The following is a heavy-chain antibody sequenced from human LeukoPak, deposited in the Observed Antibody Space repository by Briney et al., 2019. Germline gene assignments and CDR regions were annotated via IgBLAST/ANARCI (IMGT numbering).Heavy chain of an antibody. CDR2: IYSGGST. CDR1: GFTVSIHY. V-gene: IGHV3-53*01. CDR3: ARGRGSSSWKDPYYFDY. Sequence: PGGSLRLSCAASGFTVSIHYMTWVRQAPGKGLEWVSVIYSGGSTYYADSVKGRFTISRDNSTNTLYLQMNSLRAEDTAVYYCARGRGSSSWKDPYYFDYWGQGTLVTVSS. D-gene: IGHD6-13*01. J-gene: IGHJ4*02.